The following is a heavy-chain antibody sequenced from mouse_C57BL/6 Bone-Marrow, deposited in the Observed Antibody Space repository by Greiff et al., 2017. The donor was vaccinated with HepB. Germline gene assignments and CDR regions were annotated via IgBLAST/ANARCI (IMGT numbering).Heavy chain of an antibody. CDR3: ARGDYGSSYWYFDV. Sequence: VHLVESGPGLVAPSQSLSITCTVSGFSLTSYGVHWVRQPPGKGLEWLVVIWSDGSTTYNSALESRLSISKDNSKSQVFLKMNSLQTDDTAMYYCARGDYGSSYWYFDVWGTGTTVTVSS. CDR1: GFSLTSYG. V-gene: IGHV2-6*03. D-gene: IGHD1-1*01. J-gene: IGHJ1*03. CDR2: IWSDGST.